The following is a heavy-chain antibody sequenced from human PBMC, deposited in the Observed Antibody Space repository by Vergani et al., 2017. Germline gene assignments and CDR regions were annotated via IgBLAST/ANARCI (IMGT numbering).Heavy chain of an antibody. D-gene: IGHD6-13*01. CDR1: GFTFSSYW. CDR2: IKQDGSEK. J-gene: IGHJ6*03. Sequence: EVQLVESGGGLVQPGGSLRLSCAASGFTFSSYWMSWVRQAPGKGLEWVANIKQDGSEKYYVDSVKGRFTISRDNAKNSLYLQMNSLRAEDTAVYYCARDEGGSSWHYYYYYYMDVWGKGP. CDR3: ARDEGGSSWHYYYYYYMDV. V-gene: IGHV3-7*03.